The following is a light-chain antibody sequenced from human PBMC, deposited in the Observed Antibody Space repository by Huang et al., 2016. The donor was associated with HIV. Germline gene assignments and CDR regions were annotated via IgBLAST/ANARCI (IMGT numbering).Light chain of an antibody. CDR2: GAS. V-gene: IGKV3-11*01. CDR3: QQRFT. Sequence: EIVLTQSPATLSLSPGGRATLSCRASQNISSFLAWYQQGAGQAPRLLIYGASNRATGSPARFSGSGSGTDFPLTINNLEPGDFAVYYCQQRFTFGPGTKVDIK. J-gene: IGKJ3*01. CDR1: QNISSF.